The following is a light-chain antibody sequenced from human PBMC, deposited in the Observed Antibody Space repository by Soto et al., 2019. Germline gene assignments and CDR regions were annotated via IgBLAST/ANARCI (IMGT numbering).Light chain of an antibody. V-gene: IGKV3-20*01. CDR3: ENYGSSPPGM. J-gene: IGKJ1*01. CDR2: GAS. CDR1: QSVSSSY. Sequence: EIVLTQSPGTLSLSPGERATLSCRASQSVSSSYLAWYQQKPGQAPRLLIYGASSRATGIPDRFSGSGSGTDFTLTISRLEPEDFAVYYCENYGSSPPGMFGQGTKVQIK.